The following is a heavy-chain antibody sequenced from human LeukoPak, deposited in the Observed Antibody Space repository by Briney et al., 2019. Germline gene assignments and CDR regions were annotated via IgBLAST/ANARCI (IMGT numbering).Heavy chain of an antibody. Sequence: GGSLRLSCAASGFTFNRFAMSWVRQAPGKGLEWVSSITGSGDRTFYADSVKGRFTISRDNPKNTLYLQMNSLRAEDTAVYYCAKEHMAAAVYYFDCWGQGTLVSVSS. J-gene: IGHJ4*02. CDR2: ITGSGDRT. D-gene: IGHD6-13*01. V-gene: IGHV3-23*01. CDR3: AKEHMAAAVYYFDC. CDR1: GFTFNRFA.